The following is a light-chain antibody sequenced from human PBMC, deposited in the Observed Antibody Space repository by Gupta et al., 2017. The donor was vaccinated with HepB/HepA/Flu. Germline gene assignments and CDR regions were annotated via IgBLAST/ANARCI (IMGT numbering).Light chain of an antibody. CDR2: DAS. CDR3: QQYDNRPLT. V-gene: IGKV1-33*01. J-gene: IGKJ4*02. Sequence: DIQMSQSPSSLSASVGDRVTITCQASQDISNYLNWYQQNPGKAPKRLIYDASNLETGVPSRFSGSGSGTDFTFTISSVEPEDIAIYYCQQYDNRPLTFGGGTTVEIK. CDR1: QDISNY.